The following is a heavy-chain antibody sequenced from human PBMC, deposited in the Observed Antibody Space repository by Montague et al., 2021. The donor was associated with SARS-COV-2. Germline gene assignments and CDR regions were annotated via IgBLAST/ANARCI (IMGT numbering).Heavy chain of an antibody. V-gene: IGHV4-59*13. D-gene: IGHD1-20*01. CDR3: ARTEYNWNDWFDP. CDR1: GGSISSYY. J-gene: IGHJ5*02. Sequence: SETLSLTCSVSGGSISSYYWSWIRQSPGKGLEWIGYIFHSGITDXNPSLKSRVTISVDMWKNQFSLQLNSVTAADSAVYYCARTEYNWNDWFDPWGQGTLVTVSS. CDR2: IFHSGIT.